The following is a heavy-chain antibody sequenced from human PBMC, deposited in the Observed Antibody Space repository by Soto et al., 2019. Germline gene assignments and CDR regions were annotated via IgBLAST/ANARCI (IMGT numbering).Heavy chain of an antibody. CDR3: ARGSSGYYPDAFDI. J-gene: IGHJ3*02. CDR2: VSAYIGAT. V-gene: IGHV1-18*04. D-gene: IGHD3-22*01. Sequence: QVQLVQSGGEMKKPGASVMVSCKASGYSFPTYGISWVRQAPGQGLEWMGWVSAYIGATNDAQKLQGRVTMTTDTSTSTAYMELRSLRSDDTAVYYCARGSSGYYPDAFDIWGQGTIITVSS. CDR1: GYSFPTYG.